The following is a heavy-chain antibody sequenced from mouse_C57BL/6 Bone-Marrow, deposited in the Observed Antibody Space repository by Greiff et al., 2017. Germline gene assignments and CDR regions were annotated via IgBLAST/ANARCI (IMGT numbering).Heavy chain of an antibody. D-gene: IGHD1-1*01. J-gene: IGHJ1*03. CDR3: ARGAVLLRLYWYFDV. CDR1: GYTFTSSG. V-gene: IGHV1-81*01. CDR2: IYPRSGNP. Sequence: QVQLQQSGAELARPGASVKLSCKASGYTFTSSGISWVKQRTGQGLEWIGEIYPRSGNPYSNEKFKGKATLAADKSSSTAYMGLRSLTSEDSAVYFCARGAVLLRLYWYFDVWGTGTTVTVSS.